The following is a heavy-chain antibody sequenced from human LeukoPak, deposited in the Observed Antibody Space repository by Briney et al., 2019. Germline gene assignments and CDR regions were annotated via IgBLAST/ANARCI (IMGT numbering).Heavy chain of an antibody. CDR3: ARDAGYCSGGSCYPGQFDY. J-gene: IGHJ4*02. D-gene: IGHD2-15*01. Sequence: GGSLRLSCAASGFTFSSYAMTWVRQAPGKGLEWVSVISASGGTTYYADSVKGRFTISRDNSKNTLYLQMNSLRAEDTAVYYCARDAGYCSGGSCYPGQFDYWGQGTLVTVSS. V-gene: IGHV3-23*01. CDR2: ISASGGTT. CDR1: GFTFSSYA.